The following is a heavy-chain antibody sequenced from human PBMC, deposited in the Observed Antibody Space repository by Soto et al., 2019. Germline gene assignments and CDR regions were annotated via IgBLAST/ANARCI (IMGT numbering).Heavy chain of an antibody. D-gene: IGHD6-6*01. CDR1: GGSFSGYY. Sequence: SETLSLTCAVYGGSFSGYYWSWIRQPPGKGLEWIGEINHSGSTNYNPSLKSRVTISVDTSKNQFSLKLSSVTAADTAVYYCARRQQLAPRFDPWGQGTLVTVS. CDR2: INHSGST. CDR3: ARRQQLAPRFDP. V-gene: IGHV4-34*01. J-gene: IGHJ5*02.